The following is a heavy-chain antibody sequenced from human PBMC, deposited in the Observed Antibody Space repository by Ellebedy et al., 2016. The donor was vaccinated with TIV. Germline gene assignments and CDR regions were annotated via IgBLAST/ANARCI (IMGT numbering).Heavy chain of an antibody. Sequence: GESLKISCAASGLTFSSHSMNWVRQAPGKGLELVSCIGTTGNTVYYADSVKGRFTISRDNAMNSLYLEMNSLRDEDTAVYYCARVRGTYAYGMDVWGQGTTVTVSS. V-gene: IGHV3-48*02. J-gene: IGHJ6*02. CDR2: IGTTGNTV. CDR1: GLTFSSHS. D-gene: IGHD3-16*01. CDR3: ARVRGTYAYGMDV.